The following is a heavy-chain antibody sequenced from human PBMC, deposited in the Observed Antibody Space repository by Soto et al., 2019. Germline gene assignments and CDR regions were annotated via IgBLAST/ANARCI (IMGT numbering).Heavy chain of an antibody. J-gene: IGHJ4*02. D-gene: IGHD1-26*01. V-gene: IGHV3-23*01. CDR1: GFTFSSYA. CDR2: ISGSGGST. Sequence: EVQLLESGGGLVQPGGSLRLSCAASGFTFSSYAMRWVRQAPGKGLEWVSAISGSGGSTYYADSVKGRVTISRDNSKNTVYLQMNCLRGEDTAVYYCARRGSGSYYDYWGQGTLVTVSS. CDR3: ARRGSGSYYDY.